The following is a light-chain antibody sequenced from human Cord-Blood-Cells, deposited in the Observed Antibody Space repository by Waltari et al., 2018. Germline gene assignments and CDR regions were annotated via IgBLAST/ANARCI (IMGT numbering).Light chain of an antibody. Sequence: QSALTQPASVSGSPGQSLPIPCTGTSSYVGSYNLVPWYQQHPGKAPKLMIYEGSKRPSGVSNRFSGSKSGNTASLTISGLQAEDEADYYCCSYAGSSTYVFGTGTKVTVL. J-gene: IGLJ1*01. CDR3: CSYAGSSTYV. CDR1: SSYVGSYNL. CDR2: EGS. V-gene: IGLV2-23*01.